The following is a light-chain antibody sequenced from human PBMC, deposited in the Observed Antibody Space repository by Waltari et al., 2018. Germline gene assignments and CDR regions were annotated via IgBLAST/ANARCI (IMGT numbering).Light chain of an antibody. CDR1: SSDIGSYNY. CDR3: SSYMDTTALEL. Sequence: QSALTQPASVSGSPGQSITISCTGTSSDIGSYNYVPWYQQHPGKAPKLLIFDVTNRPSGVSNRCSGYKSGNTPSLVISGLQGEDEADYYCSSYMDTTALELFGGGTSLTVL. V-gene: IGLV2-14*03. CDR2: DVT. J-gene: IGLJ2*01.